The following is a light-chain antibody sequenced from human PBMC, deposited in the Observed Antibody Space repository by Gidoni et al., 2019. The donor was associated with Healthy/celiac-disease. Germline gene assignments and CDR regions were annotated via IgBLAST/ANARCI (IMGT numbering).Light chain of an antibody. CDR1: QGISSY. Sequence: DIQLTQSPSFLSASVGDRVTITCRASQGISSYLAWYQPKPGQAPKLLIYAASTLQSGVPSRFSGSGSGTEFTLTISSLQPEDFATYYCQQRNSYPLTFXPXTKVDIK. CDR2: AAS. CDR3: QQRNSYPLT. V-gene: IGKV1-9*01. J-gene: IGKJ3*01.